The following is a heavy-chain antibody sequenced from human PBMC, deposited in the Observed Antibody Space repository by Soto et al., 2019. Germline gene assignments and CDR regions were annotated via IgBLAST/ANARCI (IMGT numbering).Heavy chain of an antibody. Sequence: QVHLQESGPGLVTPSQTLSLTCTVSGGYISRAYYYWSWIRQPPGKGLEWIEHIYDSGSTYSNPSLQSQVTISMDTSKNQFSLKLSSVTAADTAVYYCARGPSGDKVDYWGQGTLVTVSS. J-gene: IGHJ4*02. CDR2: IYDSGST. V-gene: IGHV4-30-4*01. D-gene: IGHD7-27*01. CDR3: ARGPSGDKVDY. CDR1: GGYISRAYYY.